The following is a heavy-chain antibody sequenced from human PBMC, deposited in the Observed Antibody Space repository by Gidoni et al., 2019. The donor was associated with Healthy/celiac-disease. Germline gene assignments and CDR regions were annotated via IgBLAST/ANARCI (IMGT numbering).Heavy chain of an antibody. CDR3: AICYDSSGYYTYWYFDL. CDR1: GYSISSGYY. CDR2: IYHSGST. V-gene: IGHV4-38-2*01. Sequence: QVQLQESGPVLVKPSEPLSLTCAVSGYSISSGYYWGWIRQPPGKGLEWIGSIYHSGSTYYNPSLKSRVTISVDTSKNQFSLKLSSVTAADTAVYYCAICYDSSGYYTYWYFDLWGRGTLVTVSS. J-gene: IGHJ2*01. D-gene: IGHD3-22*01.